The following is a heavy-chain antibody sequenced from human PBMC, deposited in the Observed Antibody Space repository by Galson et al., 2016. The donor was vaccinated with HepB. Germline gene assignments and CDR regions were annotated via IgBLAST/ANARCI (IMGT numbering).Heavy chain of an antibody. CDR3: ARGRGATGDGHFDL. CDR2: IWYDGSST. D-gene: IGHD7-27*01. CDR1: GFTFSGYG. Sequence: SLRLSCAASGFTFSGYGMHWVRQAPGKGLEWVAGIWYDGSSTHYVDSVEGRFTISRDNSKNTLYLQMNSLRVEDRAVYYCARGRGATGDGHFDLWGRGTLVMVSS. V-gene: IGHV3-33*01. J-gene: IGHJ2*01.